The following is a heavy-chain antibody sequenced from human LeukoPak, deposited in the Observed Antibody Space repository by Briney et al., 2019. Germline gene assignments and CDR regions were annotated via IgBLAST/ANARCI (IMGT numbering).Heavy chain of an antibody. Sequence: PGGSLRLSCAASGFTFSSYGMHWVRQAPGKGLEWVAFIRYDGSNKYYADSVKGRFTISRDNSKNTLYLQMNSLRAEDTAVYYCASGLVGATRTDYWGQGTLVTVSS. CDR3: ASGLVGATRTDY. J-gene: IGHJ4*02. D-gene: IGHD1-26*01. V-gene: IGHV3-30*02. CDR1: GFTFSSYG. CDR2: IRYDGSNK.